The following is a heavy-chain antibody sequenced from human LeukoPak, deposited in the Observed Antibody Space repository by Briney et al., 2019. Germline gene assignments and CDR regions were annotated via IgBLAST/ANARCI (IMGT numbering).Heavy chain of an antibody. D-gene: IGHD3-3*01. CDR2: IYYSGST. J-gene: IGHJ4*02. V-gene: IGHV4-39*01. Sequence: SETLSLTCTVSGGSISSSSYYWGWIRQPPGKGLEWIGSIYYSGSTYYNPSLKSRVTISVDTSKNQFSLKLSSVTAADTAVYYCARLRKKKNYDFWSGYQDNFDYWGQGTLVTVSS. CDR1: GGSISSSSYY. CDR3: ARLRKKKNYDFWSGYQDNFDY.